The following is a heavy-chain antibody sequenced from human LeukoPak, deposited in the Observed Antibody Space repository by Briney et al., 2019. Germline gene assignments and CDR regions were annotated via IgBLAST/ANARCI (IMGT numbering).Heavy chain of an antibody. CDR3: NYYGSGSYGDFDY. V-gene: IGHV4-30-4*01. CDR2: MYYGERT. J-gene: IGHJ4*02. D-gene: IGHD3-10*01. CDR1: GGSISSSDYY. Sequence: SQTLSLTCTVSGGSISSSDYYWNWIRQPPGKGLEWIGYMYYGERTYYNPSLKSRVTISVDTSKNQFSLKLSSVTAADTAFYYCNYYGSGSYGDFDYWGQGTLVTVSS.